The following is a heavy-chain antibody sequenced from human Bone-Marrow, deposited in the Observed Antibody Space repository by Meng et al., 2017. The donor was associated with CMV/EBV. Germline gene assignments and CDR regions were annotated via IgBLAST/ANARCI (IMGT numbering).Heavy chain of an antibody. D-gene: IGHD3-3*01. J-gene: IGHJ4*02. V-gene: IGHV3-48*03. CDR2: ISSSGSTI. Sequence: GGSLRLSCAASGFTFSSYEMNWVRQAPGKGLEWVSYISSSGSTIYYADSVKGRFTISRDNAKNSLYLQMNSLRAEDTALYYCAKYEGMAWLSWWGQGTLVTVSS. CDR1: GFTFSSYE. CDR3: AKYEGMAWLSW.